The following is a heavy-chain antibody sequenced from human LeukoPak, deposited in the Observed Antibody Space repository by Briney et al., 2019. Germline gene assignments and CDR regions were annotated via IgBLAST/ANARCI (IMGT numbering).Heavy chain of an antibody. D-gene: IGHD3-9*01. Sequence: ASVKVSCKTSGYTFTNYGVTWVRQAPGQGLEWMGWISGHNGNTNYVQKVQDRVTMPTDTSTSTAYMELRSLRSDDTAVYYCARTYKILTGFSSACDSWGQGTLITVSS. V-gene: IGHV1-18*01. CDR2: ISGHNGNT. CDR1: GYTFTNYG. J-gene: IGHJ4*02. CDR3: ARTYKILTGFSSACDS.